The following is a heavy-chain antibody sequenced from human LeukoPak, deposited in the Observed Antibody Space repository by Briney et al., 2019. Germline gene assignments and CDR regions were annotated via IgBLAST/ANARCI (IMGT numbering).Heavy chain of an antibody. D-gene: IGHD5-12*01. CDR3: AKGGGYEAQYYYYYLDV. J-gene: IGHJ6*03. CDR1: GFTFDDYA. V-gene: IGHV3-9*01. CDR2: ISWNSGSI. Sequence: AGGSLRLSCAASGFTFDDYAMHWVRQAPGKGLEWVSGISWNSGSIGYADSVKGRFTVSRDNSKNTLYLQMKSLRAEDTAVYYCAKGGGYEAQYYYYYLDVWGKGTTVTISS.